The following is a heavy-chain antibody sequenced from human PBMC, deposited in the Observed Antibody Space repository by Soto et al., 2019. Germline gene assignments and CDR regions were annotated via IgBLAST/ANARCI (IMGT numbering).Heavy chain of an antibody. J-gene: IGHJ6*02. D-gene: IGHD4-17*01. Sequence: QLQLQESGSGLVKPSQTLSLTCAVSGGSISSGGYSWSWIRQPPGKGLEWIGYIYDSGSTYHNPSLKSRVNISVDRSKNQFSLKLSSVTAADTAVYYCARAHYGDYGYGMDVWGQGTTVTVSS. V-gene: IGHV4-30-2*01. CDR1: GGSISSGGYS. CDR2: IYDSGST. CDR3: ARAHYGDYGYGMDV.